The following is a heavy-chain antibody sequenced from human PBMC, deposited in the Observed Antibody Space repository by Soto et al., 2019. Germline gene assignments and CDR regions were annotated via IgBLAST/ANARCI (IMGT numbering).Heavy chain of an antibody. D-gene: IGHD3-16*01. CDR1: GGSVSSSGYY. CDR3: SRAAWGVNTHFDS. J-gene: IGHJ4*02. Sequence: SETLSLTCTVSGGSVSSSGYYWSWIRQHPGKGLEWIGYIYNSGTTYYSSSLKSRVSISIDTSKNQFSLRLTSVTAADTAVYYCSRAAWGVNTHFDSWGQGIQVTVSS. V-gene: IGHV4-31*03. CDR2: IYNSGTT.